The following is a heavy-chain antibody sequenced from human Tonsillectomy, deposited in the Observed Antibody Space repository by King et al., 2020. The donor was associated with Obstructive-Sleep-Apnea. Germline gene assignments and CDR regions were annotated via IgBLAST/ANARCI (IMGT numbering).Heavy chain of an antibody. J-gene: IGHJ4*02. CDR1: GYSLSNYG. Sequence: VQLVQSGSELKKPGASVKVSCKASGYSLSNYGMNWVRQAPGQGLEWMGRINTNTGDPTYAQDFTGRFAFSLDTSVNTAYLQISSLKAEDTAVYFCVRGGGSYGTFDYWGQGTLVTVSS. CDR3: VRGGGSYGTFDY. V-gene: IGHV7-4-1*02. D-gene: IGHD1-1*01. CDR2: INTNTGDP.